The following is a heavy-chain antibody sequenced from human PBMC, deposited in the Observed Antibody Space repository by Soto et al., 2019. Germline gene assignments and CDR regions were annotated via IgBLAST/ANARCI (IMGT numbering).Heavy chain of an antibody. CDR2: IYYLGST. CDR3: ARDGYDGSGSPYPAY. J-gene: IGHJ4*02. V-gene: IGHV4-59*01. D-gene: IGHD3-10*01. CDR1: VGSMSEYF. Sequence: SETLSVTCIFSVGSMSEYFWSWIRQSPGKGLEWIGYIYYLGSTDYNPSLKSRVTISVDTSKRQFSLRLTSVTAADTAVYYCARDGYDGSGSPYPAYWGQGTQVTVSS.